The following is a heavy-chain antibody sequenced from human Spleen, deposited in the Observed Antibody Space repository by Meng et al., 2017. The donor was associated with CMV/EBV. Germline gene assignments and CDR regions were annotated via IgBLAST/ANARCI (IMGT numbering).Heavy chain of an antibody. CDR2: IRYDEKTK. V-gene: IGHV3-30*02. D-gene: IGHD2-2*01. J-gene: IGHJ4*02. CDR3: AKDEGIVVVPPLY. CDR1: GFNFRIYG. Sequence: GGSLRLSCAASGFNFRIYGMHWVRQLPGKGLEWVAFIRYDEKTKYYADSVKGRFTISRDNSKNTLYLQMNSLRAEDTAVYYCAKDEGIVVVPPLYWGQGTLVTVSS.